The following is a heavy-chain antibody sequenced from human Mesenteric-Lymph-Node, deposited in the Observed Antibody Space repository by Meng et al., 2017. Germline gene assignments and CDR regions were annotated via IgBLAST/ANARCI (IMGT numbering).Heavy chain of an antibody. CDR1: GCSISSSNW. CDR2: IYHSGST. D-gene: IGHD6-19*01. V-gene: IGHV4-4*03. J-gene: IGHJ4*02. CDR3: ARVGQWLPIDY. Sequence: QGRVQESGPGLVRPPQTLSLTCPVSGCSISSSNWWSWVRQPPGKGLEWIGEIYHSGSTNYNPSLKSRVTISVDKSKNQFSLNLSSVTAADTAVYYCARVGQWLPIDYWGQGTLVTVSS.